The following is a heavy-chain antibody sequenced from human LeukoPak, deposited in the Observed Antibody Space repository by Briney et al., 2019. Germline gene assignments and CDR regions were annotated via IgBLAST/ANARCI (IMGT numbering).Heavy chain of an antibody. CDR2: ISYDGRNI. Sequence: PGGSLRLSCAASGFIFNNYGMHWVRQAPGKGLEWVAVISYDGRNIHYPDSVKGRFTISRDISTDTLWLQMDSLRTEDTAVYYCAKGPLRGTAAAIDYWGQGTLVTVSS. CDR1: GFIFNNYG. V-gene: IGHV3-30*18. D-gene: IGHD2-2*01. J-gene: IGHJ4*02. CDR3: AKGPLRGTAAAIDY.